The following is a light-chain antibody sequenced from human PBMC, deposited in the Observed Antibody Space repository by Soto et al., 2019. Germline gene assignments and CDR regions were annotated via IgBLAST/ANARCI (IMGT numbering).Light chain of an antibody. Sequence: DIQMTQSPSSVSASVGDRVTITCRASRGISSWSAWYQQKAGKAPKFLLYSASSLQSGVSSRFSGNGAGTDFTLTISSLQPEDSATYYCQQANSFPLTFGGGTKVEIK. V-gene: IGKV1-12*01. CDR2: SAS. CDR1: RGISSW. J-gene: IGKJ4*01. CDR3: QQANSFPLT.